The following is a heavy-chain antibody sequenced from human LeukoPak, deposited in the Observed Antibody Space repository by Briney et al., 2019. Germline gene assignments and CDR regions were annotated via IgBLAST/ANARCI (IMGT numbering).Heavy chain of an antibody. J-gene: IGHJ4*02. CDR1: GFTFSRYT. CDR2: ISYDGNHI. Sequence: GSLRLSCAASGFTFSRYTIHWVRQAPGKGLEWVAVISYDGNHIYYADSVQGRFTIPRDNSRNTLYLQMNSLRAEDTAVYYCATSPYGASFEYFDYWGQGTLVTVSS. V-gene: IGHV3-30*01. D-gene: IGHD3-10*01. CDR3: ATSPYGASFEYFDY.